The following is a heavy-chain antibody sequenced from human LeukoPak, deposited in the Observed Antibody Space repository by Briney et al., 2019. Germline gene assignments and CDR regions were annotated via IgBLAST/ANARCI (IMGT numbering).Heavy chain of an antibody. CDR2: INHSGST. V-gene: IGHV4-34*01. D-gene: IGHD4-17*01. J-gene: IGHJ4*02. CDR1: GGSFSGYY. Sequence: SETLSLTCAVYGGSFSGYYWSWIRQPPGKGLEWIGEINHSGSTNYNPSLKSRVTISVDTSKNQFSLKLSSVTAADTAVYYCVRGLSYGDPTAGYFDYWGQGTLVTVSS. CDR3: VRGLSYGDPTAGYFDY.